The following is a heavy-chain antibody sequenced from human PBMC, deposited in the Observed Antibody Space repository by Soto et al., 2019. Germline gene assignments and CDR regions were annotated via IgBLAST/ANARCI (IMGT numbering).Heavy chain of an antibody. V-gene: IGHV1-18*04. D-gene: IGHD6-6*01. CDR3: VRTGGGMAARPLEY. J-gene: IGHJ4*02. CDR2: ISAYNGNK. Sequence: QVQLVQSGGEVKKPGASVEVSCRTSGYMFTTYGMSWVRQAPGQGLEWMAWISAYNGNKKYAQKFQGRVNMTTDTSTSTVSMELRNLTSDDTGTYFCVRTGGGMAARPLEYWGQGTLVTVSS. CDR1: GYMFTTYG.